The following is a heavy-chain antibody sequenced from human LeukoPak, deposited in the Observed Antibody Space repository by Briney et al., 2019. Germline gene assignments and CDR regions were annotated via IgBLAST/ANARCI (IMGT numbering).Heavy chain of an antibody. D-gene: IGHD3-10*01. CDR2: IYYSGST. CDR1: GGSISSYY. J-gene: IGHJ6*02. CDR3: ARLKGEYYYGSGSYYNDYYYYGMDV. V-gene: IGHV4-59*08. Sequence: SETLSLTCTVSGGSISSYYWSWIRQPPGKGLEWIGYIYYSGSTNYNPSLKSRVTISVDTSKNQFSLKLSSVTAADTAVYYCARLKGEYYYGSGSYYNDYYYYGMDVWGQGTTVTVSS.